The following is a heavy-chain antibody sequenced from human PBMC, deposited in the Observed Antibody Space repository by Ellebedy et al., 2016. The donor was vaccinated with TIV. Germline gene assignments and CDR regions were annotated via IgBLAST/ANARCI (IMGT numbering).Heavy chain of an antibody. CDR3: VRDED. V-gene: IGHV1-24*01. CDR2: FDPEDGET. CDR1: GYALSDLS. J-gene: IGHJ4*02. Sequence: ASVKVSCXVSGYALSDLSMHWVRQVPGKGLEWMGGFDPEDGETIYAPSFQGRLTMTEDTSTDTAYIDLSSLRSEDTAIYYCVRDEDWGQGTLVTVSS.